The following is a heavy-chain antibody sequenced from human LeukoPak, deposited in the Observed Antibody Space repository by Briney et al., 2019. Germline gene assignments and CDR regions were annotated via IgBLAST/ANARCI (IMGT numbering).Heavy chain of an antibody. CDR2: IIPIFGTA. CDR1: GGTFSSYA. CDR3: ARDTVGITGTTGYFDY. D-gene: IGHD1-7*01. J-gene: IGHJ4*02. V-gene: IGHV1-69*05. Sequence: ASVMVSCKASGGTFSSYAISWVRQAPGQGLEWMGGIIPIFGTANYAQKFQGRVTITTDESTSTAYMELSSLRSEDTAVYYCARDTVGITGTTGYFDYWGQGTLVTVSS.